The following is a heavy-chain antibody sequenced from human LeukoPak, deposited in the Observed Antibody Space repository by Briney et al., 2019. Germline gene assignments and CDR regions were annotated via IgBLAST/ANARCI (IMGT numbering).Heavy chain of an antibody. Sequence: SETLSLTCTVSGGSISSYHWSWIRQPPGKGLEWIGYIYYSGSTNYNPSLKSRVTISVDTSKNQFSLKLSSVTAADTAVYYCARHGPCQYYDFWSGYYTGCYYYGMDVWGQGTTVTVSS. CDR2: IYYSGST. D-gene: IGHD3-3*01. CDR3: ARHGPCQYYDFWSGYYTGCYYYGMDV. J-gene: IGHJ6*02. V-gene: IGHV4-59*08. CDR1: GGSISSYH.